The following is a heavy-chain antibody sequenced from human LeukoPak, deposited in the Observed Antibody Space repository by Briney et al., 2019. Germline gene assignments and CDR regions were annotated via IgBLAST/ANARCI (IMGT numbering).Heavy chain of an antibody. D-gene: IGHD1-26*01. V-gene: IGHV4-4*07. CDR1: GGPISSYY. J-gene: IGHJ6*03. Sequence: SETLSLTCTVSGGPISSYYWNWIRQPAGKGLEWIGRIYSSGNTNYNPSLKSRVSMSVDTSKNQFSLKLSSVTAADTAVYYCARDQGEDSGTYFRYYYYYYLDVWGKGTTVTVSS. CDR3: ARDQGEDSGTYFRYYYYYYLDV. CDR2: IYSSGNT.